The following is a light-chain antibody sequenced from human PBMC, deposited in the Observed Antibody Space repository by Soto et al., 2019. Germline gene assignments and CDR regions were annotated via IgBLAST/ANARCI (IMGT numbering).Light chain of an antibody. J-gene: IGKJ2*01. CDR1: QSSGTA. V-gene: IGKV1-5*01. CDR3: QQYKTYMYT. CDR2: GAS. Sequence: DIQMTQSPSTLSPFVGDRVTITCRVSQSSGTALAWYQHKPGKAPKLLIYGASNLDTAVPSRFRGSGSGTQFTLTISSLQPDDSATYYCQQYKTYMYTFGQGTKLEIK.